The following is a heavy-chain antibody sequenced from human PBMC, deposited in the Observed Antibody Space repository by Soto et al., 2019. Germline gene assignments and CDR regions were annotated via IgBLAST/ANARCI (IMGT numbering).Heavy chain of an antibody. CDR1: GFTFRNYG. J-gene: IGHJ6*02. CDR2: VWYDGGNK. V-gene: IGHV3-33*01. D-gene: IGHD5-12*01. CDR3: VRAAGYSGNDYVYYYGMDV. Sequence: LRLSCAASGFTFRNYGMHWVRQAPAKGLEWVALVWYDGGNKNYVDSVKGRFTISRDNSKNTLYLQMNSLRDEDTAVYYCVRAAGYSGNDYVYYYGMDVWGQGTTVTVSS.